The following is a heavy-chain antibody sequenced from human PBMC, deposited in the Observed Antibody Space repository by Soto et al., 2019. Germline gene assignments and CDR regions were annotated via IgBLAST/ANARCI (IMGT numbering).Heavy chain of an antibody. CDR3: ARHGLGDLDWYFDL. D-gene: IGHD4-17*01. V-gene: IGHV4-59*08. CDR2: IYYSGGA. J-gene: IGHJ2*01. CDR1: GGSMNTYY. Sequence: QVQLQASGPGLVKPSETLSLTCTVSGGSMNTYYWSWIRQPPGKGLEWIGNIYYSGGAKYNPSLKSRVTISVDTSKNQFSLKLSSVSAADTAVYYCARHGLGDLDWYFDLWGRGILVTVSS.